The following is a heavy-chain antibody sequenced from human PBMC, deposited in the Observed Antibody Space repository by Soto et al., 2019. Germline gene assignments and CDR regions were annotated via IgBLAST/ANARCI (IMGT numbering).Heavy chain of an antibody. Sequence: SETLSLTCAVYGGSFSCYYWSWIRQPPGKGLEWIGEINHSGSTNYNPSLKSRVTISVDTSKNQFSLKLSSVTAADTAVYYCARASRKIVVVPAARSPSFDPWGQGTLVTVSS. V-gene: IGHV4-34*01. J-gene: IGHJ5*02. CDR2: INHSGST. CDR3: ARASRKIVVVPAARSPSFDP. D-gene: IGHD2-2*01. CDR1: GGSFSCYY.